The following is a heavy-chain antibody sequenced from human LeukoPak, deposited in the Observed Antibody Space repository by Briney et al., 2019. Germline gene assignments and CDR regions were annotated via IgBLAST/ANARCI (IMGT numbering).Heavy chain of an antibody. CDR2: ISYPGSDRT. J-gene: IGHJ4*02. Sequence: SETLSLTCTVSGDSISNSDYYRGWIRQPPGKGLVWIGTISYPGSDRTYYNPSLKSRVTTSVDTSKNQFSLKLSSVTAADTAVYYCGRLGPNCSSTGCYNIESWGQGTLVIVSS. CDR3: GRLGPNCSSTGCYNIES. V-gene: IGHV4-39*01. D-gene: IGHD2-2*02. CDR1: GDSISNSDYY.